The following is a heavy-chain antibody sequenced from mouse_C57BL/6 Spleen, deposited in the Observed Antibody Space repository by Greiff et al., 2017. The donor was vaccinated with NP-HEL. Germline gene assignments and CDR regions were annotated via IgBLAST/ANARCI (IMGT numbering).Heavy chain of an antibody. J-gene: IGHJ4*01. V-gene: IGHV1-59*01. CDR3: ARAPSRYAMDY. Sequence: VQLQQSGAELVRPGTSVKLSCKASGYTFTSYWMHWVKQRPGQGLEWIGVIDPSDSYTNYNQKFKGKATLTVDTSSSTAYMQLSSLTSEDSAVYYCARAPSRYAMDYWGQGTSVTVSS. CDR2: IDPSDSYT. CDR1: GYTFTSYW.